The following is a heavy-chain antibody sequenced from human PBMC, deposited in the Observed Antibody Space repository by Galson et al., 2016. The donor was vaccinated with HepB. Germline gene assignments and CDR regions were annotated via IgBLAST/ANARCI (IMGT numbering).Heavy chain of an antibody. CDR2: ISSGSSTI. D-gene: IGHD4-17*01. CDR3: VRAFIFPGGDHGDYV. J-gene: IGHJ3*01. CDR1: GFTFSDYS. V-gene: IGHV3-48*02. Sequence: LRLSCAASGFTFSDYSMNWVRQAPGKGLEWVSYISSGSSTIYYADSVKGRFTISRDNAKNSLYLQMNSLRDVDTAVYYCVRAFIFPGGDHGDYVWGQGTMVIVSS.